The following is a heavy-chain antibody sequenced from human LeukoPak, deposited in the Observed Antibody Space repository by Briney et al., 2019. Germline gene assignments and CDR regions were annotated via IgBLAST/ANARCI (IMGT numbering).Heavy chain of an antibody. D-gene: IGHD6-6*01. J-gene: IGHJ5*02. CDR3: TIGKLASRRGSWFDP. CDR1: GYTFTSYY. CDR2: INPSGGST. V-gene: IGHV1-46*01. Sequence: ASVKVSCKASGYTFTSYYMHWVRQAPGQGLEWMGIINPSGGSTSYAQKFQGRVTMTRDTSTSTVYMELSSLRSEDTAVYYCTIGKLASRRGSWFDPWGQGTLVTVSS.